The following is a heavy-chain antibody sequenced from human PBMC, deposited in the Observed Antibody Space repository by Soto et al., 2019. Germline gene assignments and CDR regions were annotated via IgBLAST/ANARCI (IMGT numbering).Heavy chain of an antibody. V-gene: IGHV2-5*01. CDR1: GFPLNARGVG. CDR2: IYWNDDK. J-gene: IGHJ4*02. D-gene: IGHD3-16*01. Sequence: QITLKESGPPLVKPTQTLTLTCTVAGFPLNARGVGVGWIRQPPGQALEWLAIIYWNDDKRYSPSLKSRLTITKDNSKNKVVLTMTNMDPVDTAKEYCAPSPWGRAPDYWGQGTLVTVSS. CDR3: APSPWGRAPDY.